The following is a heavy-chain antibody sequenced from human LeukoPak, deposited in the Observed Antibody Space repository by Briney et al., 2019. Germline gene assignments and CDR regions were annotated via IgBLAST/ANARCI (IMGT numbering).Heavy chain of an antibody. J-gene: IGHJ6*03. CDR2: IYTSGST. V-gene: IGHV4-61*02. Sequence: SETLSLTCTVSGGSISSGSYYWSWIRQPAGKGLEWIGRIYTSGSTNYNPSLKSRVTMSVDTSKNQFSLKLSSVTAADTAVYYCARGLAVAGTGLVHYYMDVWGKGTTVTISS. CDR1: GGSISSGSYY. D-gene: IGHD6-19*01. CDR3: ARGLAVAGTGLVHYYMDV.